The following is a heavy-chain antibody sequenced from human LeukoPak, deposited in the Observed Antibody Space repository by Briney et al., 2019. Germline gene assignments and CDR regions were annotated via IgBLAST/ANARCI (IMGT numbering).Heavy chain of an antibody. CDR3: ASHKDGTTKDV. CDR1: ADSIMSYY. J-gene: IGHJ6*04. CDR2: IYYSGST. D-gene: IGHD1-7*01. V-gene: IGHV4-59*07. Sequence: SDTLSLTCTVAADSIMSYYWSWIRQTPGKGLEWIGSIYYSGSTNYNSSLRSRVTMSIDRSKKQFSLNLNSVTAADTAVYYCASHKDGTTKDVLGKGTTVTVSS.